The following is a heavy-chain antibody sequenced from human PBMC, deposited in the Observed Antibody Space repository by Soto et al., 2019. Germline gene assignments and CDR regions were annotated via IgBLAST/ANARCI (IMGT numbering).Heavy chain of an antibody. CDR3: ARVYSSSWYWFDP. CDR2: IYYSGST. D-gene: IGHD6-13*01. J-gene: IGHJ5*02. CDR1: GGSTSSGDYY. Sequence: PSETLSLTCTVSGGSTSSGDYYWSWIRQPPGKGLEWIGYIYYSGSTYYNPSLKSRVTISVDTSKNQFSLKLSSVTAADTAVYYCARVYSSSWYWFDPWGPGTLVTVSS. V-gene: IGHV4-30-4*01.